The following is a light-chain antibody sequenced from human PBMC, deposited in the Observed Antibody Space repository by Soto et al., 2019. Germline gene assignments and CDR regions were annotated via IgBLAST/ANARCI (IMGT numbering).Light chain of an antibody. CDR1: NIGSKS. CDR3: QVWDSSSDHPVV. V-gene: IGLV3-21*04. Sequence: SYELTQPPSVSVAPGKTARITSGGNNIGSKSVHWYQQKPGQAPVLVIYYDSDRPSGIPERFSGSNSGNTAPLTISRVEAGDEADYYCQVWDSSSDHPVVFGGGTKLTVL. CDR2: YDS. J-gene: IGLJ2*01.